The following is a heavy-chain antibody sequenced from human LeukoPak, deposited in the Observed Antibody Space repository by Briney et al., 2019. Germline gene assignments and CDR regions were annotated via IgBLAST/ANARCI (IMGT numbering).Heavy chain of an antibody. Sequence: SETLSLTCAVYGGSFSGYYWTWIRQSPGKGLEWIGEINPSGRTSYNPSLKSRLTISLDASKNQFSLNLRSLTAADTAVYYCARAGGRATPYYYYYYYMDVWGKGTTVTVSS. V-gene: IGHV4-34*01. J-gene: IGHJ6*03. CDR3: ARAGGRATPYYYYYYYMDV. CDR1: GGSFSGYY. D-gene: IGHD3-16*01. CDR2: INPSGRT.